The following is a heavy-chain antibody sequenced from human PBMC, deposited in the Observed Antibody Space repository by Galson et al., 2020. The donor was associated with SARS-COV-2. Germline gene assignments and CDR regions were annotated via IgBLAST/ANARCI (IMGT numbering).Heavy chain of an antibody. J-gene: IGHJ4*02. V-gene: IGHV3-33*01. CDR1: GFTFSSYG. CDR2: IWYDGSNK. Sequence: QLGESLKISCAASGFTFSSYGMHWVRQAPGKGLEWVAVIWYDGSNKYYADSVKGRFTISRDNSKNTLYLQMNSLRAEDTAVHYCARSEWLVPFDYWGQGTMVTVSS. D-gene: IGHD6-19*01. CDR3: ARSEWLVPFDY.